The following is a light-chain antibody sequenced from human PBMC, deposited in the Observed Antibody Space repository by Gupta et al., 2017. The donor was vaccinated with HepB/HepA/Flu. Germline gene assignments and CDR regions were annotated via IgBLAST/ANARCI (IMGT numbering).Light chain of an antibody. CDR1: ELPKQY. CDR3: QSADSSGAYPVI. J-gene: IGLJ2*01. Sequence: SYELTQPPSVSVSPGQTARITCSGDELPKQYANWYQQKPGQAPVLIIYKDNQRPSGIPERFSGSNSGTTVTLTISGVQAEDEADYYCQSADSSGAYPVIFGGGTKLAV. V-gene: IGLV3-25*03. CDR2: KDN.